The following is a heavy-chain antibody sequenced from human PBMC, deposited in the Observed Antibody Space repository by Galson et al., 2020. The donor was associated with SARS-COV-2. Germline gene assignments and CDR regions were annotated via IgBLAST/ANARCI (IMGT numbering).Heavy chain of an antibody. Sequence: ASVKVSCKASGYTFTSYGISWVRQAPGQGLEWMGWISAYNGNTNYAQKLQGRVTMTTDTSTSTAYMELRSLRSDDTAVYYCATSRQPAAIRLDAFDIWGQGTMVTVSS. J-gene: IGHJ3*02. V-gene: IGHV1-18*04. CDR1: GYTFTSYG. CDR3: ATSRQPAAIRLDAFDI. CDR2: ISAYNGNT. D-gene: IGHD2-2*02.